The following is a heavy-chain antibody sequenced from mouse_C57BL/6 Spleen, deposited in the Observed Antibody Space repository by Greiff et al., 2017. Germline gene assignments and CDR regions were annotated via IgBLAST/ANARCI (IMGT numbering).Heavy chain of an antibody. D-gene: IGHD2-5*01. CDR1: GYSITSGYY. CDR3: ALSNYYAMDY. V-gene: IGHV3-6*01. Sequence: EVKLMESGPGLVKPSQSLSLTCSVTGYSITSGYYWDWIRQFPGNKLEWKGYISYEGSNNYNPSLKNRISITRDTSKNQFFLKLNSVTTEDTATYYCALSNYYAMDYWGQGTSVTVSS. J-gene: IGHJ4*01. CDR2: ISYEGSN.